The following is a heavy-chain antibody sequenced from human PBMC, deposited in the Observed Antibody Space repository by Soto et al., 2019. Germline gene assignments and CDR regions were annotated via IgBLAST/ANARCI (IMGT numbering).Heavy chain of an antibody. D-gene: IGHD2-2*01. CDR3: ARHVPAAGYYYGMDV. Sequence: QVQLVQSGAEVKKPGSSVKVSCKASGGTFSSYAISWVRQAPGQGLEWMGGIIPFFGTAKHAQKFQGRVTITEDEYPSTASLELSSLRSEDPAVYYCARHVPAAGYYYGMDVWGQGATFTVSS. CDR2: IIPFFGTA. J-gene: IGHJ6*02. V-gene: IGHV1-69*12. CDR1: GGTFSSYA.